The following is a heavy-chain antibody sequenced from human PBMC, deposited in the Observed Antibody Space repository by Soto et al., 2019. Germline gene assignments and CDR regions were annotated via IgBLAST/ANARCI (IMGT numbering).Heavy chain of an antibody. D-gene: IGHD2-15*01. CDR3: AKDHSVVADPHYFDY. Sequence: GSLRLSCAASGFTFSSYAMSWVRQAPGKGLEWVSAISGSGGSTYYADSVKGRFTISRDNSKNTLYLQMNSLRAEDTAVYYCAKDHSVVADPHYFDYWGQGTLVTSPQ. CDR2: ISGSGGST. CDR1: GFTFSSYA. V-gene: IGHV3-23*01. J-gene: IGHJ4*02.